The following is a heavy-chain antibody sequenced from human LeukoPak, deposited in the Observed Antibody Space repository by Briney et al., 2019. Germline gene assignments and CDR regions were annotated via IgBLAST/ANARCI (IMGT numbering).Heavy chain of an antibody. D-gene: IGHD1-1*01. CDR3: ARIERGVGLHFDY. CDR2: IDWDGAE. J-gene: IGHJ4*02. Sequence: SGPTLVNPTQTLTLTCTFSGFSLSTSGMCVSWIRQPPGKALEWVARIDWDGAEYYSTSLKTRLTISKDTSRNQVVLTLTNMDPVDTATYYCARIERGVGLHFDYWGQGTLVTVSS. V-gene: IGHV2-70*11. CDR1: GFSLSTSGMC.